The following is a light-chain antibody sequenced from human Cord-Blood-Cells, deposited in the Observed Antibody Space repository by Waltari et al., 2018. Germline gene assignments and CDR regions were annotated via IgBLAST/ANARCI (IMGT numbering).Light chain of an antibody. J-gene: IGKJ1*01. CDR2: PAS. Sequence: AIRMTQSPSCLSASTGCRVTNPRQASQGISRYLARQQQKPGKSPKLLIYPASTLQSGGPSRFSGSGSGTDFTLSNSCRQSEGFATYLCQQYYSYPCTFGHGTKVDIK. V-gene: IGKV1-8*01. CDR1: QGISRY. CDR3: QQYYSYPCT.